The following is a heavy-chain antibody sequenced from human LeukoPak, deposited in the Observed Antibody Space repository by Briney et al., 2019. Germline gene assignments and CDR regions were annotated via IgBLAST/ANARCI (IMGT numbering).Heavy chain of an antibody. J-gene: IGHJ4*02. CDR2: ISPNSGGT. V-gene: IGHV1-2*02. Sequence: ASVKVSCKASGYTFTGYYMHWVRQAPGQGLEWMGWISPNSGGTNYAQKFQGRVTMTRDTSISTAYMELSRLRSDDTAVYYCARDLVDIVAPKRDYWGQGTLVTVSS. D-gene: IGHD5-12*01. CDR1: GYTFTGYY. CDR3: ARDLVDIVAPKRDY.